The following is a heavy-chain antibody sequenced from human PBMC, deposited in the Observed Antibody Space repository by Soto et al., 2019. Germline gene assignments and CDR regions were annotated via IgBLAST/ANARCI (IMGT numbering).Heavy chain of an antibody. Sequence: QVQLVESGGGVVQPGRSLRLSCAASGFTFSSYGMHWVRQAPGKGLEWVAVISYDGSNKYYAYSVKGRFTISRDNSKNTLYLQMNSLRAEDTAVYYCAKAPRRGIAEDFEPWGQGTLVTVSS. J-gene: IGHJ4*02. V-gene: IGHV3-30*18. CDR1: GFTFSSYG. D-gene: IGHD6-13*01. CDR2: ISYDGSNK. CDR3: AKAPRRGIAEDFEP.